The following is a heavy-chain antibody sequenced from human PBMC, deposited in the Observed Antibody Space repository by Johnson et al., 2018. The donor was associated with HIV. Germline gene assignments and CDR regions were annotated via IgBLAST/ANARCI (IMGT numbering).Heavy chain of an antibody. CDR2: IGGSGGST. J-gene: IGHJ3*02. CDR1: GFTFSNSA. D-gene: IGHD5-12*01. Sequence: VQLVESGGGLVQPGGSLRLSCAASGFTFSNSAMSWVRQAPGKGLEWVSGIGGSGGSTHYADSVKGRFTISRDNSKNTLYLQMNSMRAEDTAVYYCARTLRPGPDTFDIWCQGTMVTVSS. V-gene: IGHV3-23*04. CDR3: ARTLRPGPDTFDI.